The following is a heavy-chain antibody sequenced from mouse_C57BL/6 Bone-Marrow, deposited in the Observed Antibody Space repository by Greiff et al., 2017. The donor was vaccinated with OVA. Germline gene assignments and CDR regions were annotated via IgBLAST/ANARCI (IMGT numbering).Heavy chain of an antibody. V-gene: IGHV1-81*01. CDR2: IYPRSGNT. CDR3: ASPNFDV. CDR1: GYTFTSYG. Sequence: QVHVKQSGAELARPGASVKLSCKASGYTFTSYGISWVKQRTGQGLEWIGEIYPRSGNTYYNEKFKGKATLTADKSSSTAYMELRSLTSEDSAVYFCASPNFDVWGTGTTVTVSS. J-gene: IGHJ1*03.